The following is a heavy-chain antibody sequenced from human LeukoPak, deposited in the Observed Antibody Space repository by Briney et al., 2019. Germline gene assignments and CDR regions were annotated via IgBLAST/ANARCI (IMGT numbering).Heavy chain of an antibody. CDR2: ISYDGSNK. CDR3: ASPPDFVVVPAATGAHNWFDP. J-gene: IGHJ5*02. CDR1: GFTFSSYA. Sequence: GGSLRLSCAASGFTFSSYAMHWVRQAPGKGLEWVAVISYDGSNKYYADSVKGRFTISRDNSKNTLYLQMNSLRAEDTAVYYCASPPDFVVVPAATGAHNWFDPWGQGTLVTVSS. D-gene: IGHD2-2*01. V-gene: IGHV3-30*04.